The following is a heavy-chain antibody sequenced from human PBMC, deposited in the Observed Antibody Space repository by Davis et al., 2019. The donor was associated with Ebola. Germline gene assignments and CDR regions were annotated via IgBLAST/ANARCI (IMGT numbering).Heavy chain of an antibody. CDR3: AGARPLSFDY. J-gene: IGHJ4*02. CDR1: GGSFSGYY. V-gene: IGHV4-34*01. Sequence: SETLSLTCAVYGGSFSGYYWSWIRQPPGKGLEWIGEINHSGSTNYNPSLKSRVTISVDTSKNQFSLKLSSVTAADTAVYYCAGARPLSFDYWGQGTLVTVSS. CDR2: INHSGST.